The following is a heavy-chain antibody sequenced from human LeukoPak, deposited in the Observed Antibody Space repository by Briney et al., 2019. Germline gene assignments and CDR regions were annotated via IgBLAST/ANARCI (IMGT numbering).Heavy chain of an antibody. Sequence: GGSLRLSCATSGFTFSNFWMSWVRQAPGKGLEWVARIKSKSDGGTTDYPTPVQGRFTISRDDSRNTLYLQMDSLKTEDTAVYYCTTDSTVSPVSPRPITTSYWGYFDYRGQGTLVTVSS. J-gene: IGHJ4*02. V-gene: IGHV3-15*01. CDR2: IKSKSDGGTT. CDR3: TTDSTVSPVSPRPITTSYWGYFDY. CDR1: GFTFSNFW. D-gene: IGHD2-8*02.